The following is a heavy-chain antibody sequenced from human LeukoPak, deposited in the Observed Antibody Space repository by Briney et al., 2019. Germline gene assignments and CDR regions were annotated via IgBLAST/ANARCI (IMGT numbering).Heavy chain of an antibody. CDR2: IYQNGNT. D-gene: IGHD6-13*01. CDR3: GRGGIAAAASGIDY. V-gene: IGHV4-30-2*01. Sequence: SETLSLTCTVSGGSINFYYWSWIRQPPGKGLEWIGYIYQNGNTYYNPSLKSRVTISVDRSKNQFSLNLSSVTATDTAVYYCGRGGIAAAASGIDYWGQGTLVAVSS. J-gene: IGHJ4*02. CDR1: GGSINFYY.